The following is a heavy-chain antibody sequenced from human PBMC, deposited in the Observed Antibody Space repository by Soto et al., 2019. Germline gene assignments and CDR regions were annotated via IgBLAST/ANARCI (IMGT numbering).Heavy chain of an antibody. CDR3: ARGGYYDSSGYPVRFDS. V-gene: IGHV4-39*01. D-gene: IGHD3-22*01. CDR2: IYYSGST. J-gene: IGHJ5*01. CDR1: GGSISSSSYY. Sequence: QLQLQESGPGLVKPSETLSLTCTVSGGSISSSSYYWGWIRQPPGKGLEWIGSIYYSGSTYYNPSPKSRVTISVDTTKNQFSLKLSSVTAADTAVYYCARGGYYDSSGYPVRFDSWGQGTLVTVSS.